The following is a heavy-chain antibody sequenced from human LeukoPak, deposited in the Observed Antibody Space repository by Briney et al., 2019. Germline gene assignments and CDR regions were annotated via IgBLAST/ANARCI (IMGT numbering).Heavy chain of an antibody. CDR2: IYYSGST. Sequence: KPSETLSLTCTVSGGSISSYYWSWIRQPPGKGLEWIGYIYYSGSTNYNPSVKSRVAMSVDTSKKQFSLKLSSLTAADTAVYYCARGGTAVIAPYAFDIWGQGTMVTVSS. J-gene: IGHJ3*02. CDR3: ARGGTAVIAPYAFDI. CDR1: GGSISSYY. V-gene: IGHV4-59*01. D-gene: IGHD4-23*01.